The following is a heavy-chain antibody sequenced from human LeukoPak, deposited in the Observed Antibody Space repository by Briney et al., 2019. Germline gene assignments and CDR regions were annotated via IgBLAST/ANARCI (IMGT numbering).Heavy chain of an antibody. CDR1: GYTFTGYY. J-gene: IGHJ4*02. CDR3: ARDRCTNGVCYNFDY. D-gene: IGHD2-8*01. V-gene: IGHV1-2*02. CDR2: INPNSGGT. Sequence: GASVKVSCKASGYTFTGYYMHWVRQAPGQGLEWMGWINPNSGGTNYAQKFQGRVIMTRDTSISTAYMELSRLRSDDTAVYYCARDRCTNGVCYNFDYWGQGTLVTVSS.